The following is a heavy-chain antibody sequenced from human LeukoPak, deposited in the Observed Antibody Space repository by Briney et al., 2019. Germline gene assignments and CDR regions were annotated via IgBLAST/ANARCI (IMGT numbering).Heavy chain of an antibody. V-gene: IGHV4-30-4*08. CDR1: GGSISSGDYY. CDR2: INHSGST. CDR3: ARTPVTMVRGVRRIYYFDY. Sequence: PSQTLSLTCTVSGGSISSGDYYWSWIRQPPGKGLEWIGEINHSGSTNYNPSLKSRVTISVDTSKNQFSLKLSSVTAADTAVYYCARTPVTMVRGVRRIYYFDYWGQGTLVTVSS. J-gene: IGHJ4*02. D-gene: IGHD3-10*01.